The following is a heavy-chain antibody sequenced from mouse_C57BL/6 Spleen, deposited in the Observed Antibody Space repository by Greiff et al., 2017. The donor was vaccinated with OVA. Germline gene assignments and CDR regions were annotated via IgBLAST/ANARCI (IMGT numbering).Heavy chain of an antibody. J-gene: IGHJ1*03. Sequence: VQLQQPGAELVKPGASVKLSCKASGYTFTSYWMHWVKQRPGRGLEWIGMIDPNSGGTKYNEKFKSKATLTVDKPSSTAYMQLSSLTSEDSAVYYCARSSNYVEDWYFDVWGTGTTVTVSS. CDR3: ARSSNYVEDWYFDV. V-gene: IGHV1-72*01. D-gene: IGHD2-5*01. CDR2: IDPNSGGT. CDR1: GYTFTSYW.